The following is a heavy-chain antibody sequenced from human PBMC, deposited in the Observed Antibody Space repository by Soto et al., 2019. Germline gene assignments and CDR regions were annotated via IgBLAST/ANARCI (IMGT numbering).Heavy chain of an antibody. Sequence: QVQLVQSGAEVKKPGSSVKVSCKASGGTFSSYAISWVRQAPGQGLEWRGGIIPIFGTANYAQKFQGRVTITADESTSTAHMEVSSLRSEDTAVYYCARRRGGEWLLPNWFDPWGQGTLVTVSS. D-gene: IGHD3-3*01. CDR3: ARRRGGEWLLPNWFDP. CDR2: IIPIFGTA. J-gene: IGHJ5*02. V-gene: IGHV1-69*01. CDR1: GGTFSSYA.